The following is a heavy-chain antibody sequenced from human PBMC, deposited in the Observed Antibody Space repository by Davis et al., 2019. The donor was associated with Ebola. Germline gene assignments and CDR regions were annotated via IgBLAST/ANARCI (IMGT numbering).Heavy chain of an antibody. V-gene: IGHV3-9*01. CDR2: ISWNSGSI. J-gene: IGHJ4*02. Sequence: SLKISCAASGFTFDDYAMHWVRQAPGKGLEWVSGISWNSGSIGYADSVKGRFTISRDNSKNSLYLQMNSLRTEDTALYYCARLRIVVVPAAIAGKSKRDYWGQGTLVTVSS. D-gene: IGHD2-2*01. CDR3: ARLRIVVVPAAIAGKSKRDY. CDR1: GFTFDDYA.